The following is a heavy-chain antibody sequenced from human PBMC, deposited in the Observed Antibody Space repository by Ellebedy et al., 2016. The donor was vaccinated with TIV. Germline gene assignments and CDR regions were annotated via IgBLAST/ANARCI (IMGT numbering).Heavy chain of an antibody. CDR2: FYAAGTT. D-gene: IGHD4-23*01. CDR3: ARNLPTVGGYYLHDRDV. V-gene: IGHV3-66*01. Sequence: PGGSLRLSCAASGFSVNNNYMSWVRQAPGKGLEWVAIFYAAGTTFYTDSVKGRFTISRDDSKNTVYLHMDSLRTEDTAVYYCARNLPTVGGYYLHDRDVWGQGTTVTVSS. J-gene: IGHJ6*02. CDR1: GFSVNNNY.